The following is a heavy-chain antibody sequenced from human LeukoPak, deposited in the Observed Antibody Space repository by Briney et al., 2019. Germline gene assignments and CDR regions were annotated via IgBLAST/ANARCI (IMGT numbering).Heavy chain of an antibody. Sequence: PGGSLRLSCAASGFAFSSYGMNWVRQAPGKGLEWLSYICSSVGLIYYADSVKGRFTISRDNAKNSLYLQMNSLRAEDTAIYYCVRGADCSGWGQGTLVTVSS. V-gene: IGHV3-48*03. CDR2: ICSSVGLI. J-gene: IGHJ4*02. CDR3: VRGADCSG. D-gene: IGHD2-21*02. CDR1: GFAFSSYG.